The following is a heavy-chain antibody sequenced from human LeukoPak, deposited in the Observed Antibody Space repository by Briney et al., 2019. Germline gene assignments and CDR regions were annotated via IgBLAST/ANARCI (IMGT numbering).Heavy chain of an antibody. CDR1: GFTFSSYG. Sequence: GGSLRLSCAASGFTFSSYGMHWVRQAPGKGLEWVAVISYDGSNKYYADSVKGRFTISRDNAKNSLYLQMNSLRAEDTAVYYCARRGAPADYWGQGTLVTVSS. CDR3: ARRGAPADY. CDR2: ISYDGSNK. V-gene: IGHV3-30*03. J-gene: IGHJ4*02. D-gene: IGHD3-10*01.